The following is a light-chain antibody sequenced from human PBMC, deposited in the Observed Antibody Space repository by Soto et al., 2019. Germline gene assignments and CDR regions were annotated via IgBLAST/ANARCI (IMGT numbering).Light chain of an antibody. CDR3: QQCYMGCT. CDR2: DAS. V-gene: IGKV1-5*01. Sequence: DIQMTQYPSTLSAYVGDRVTITCRASQSIGRFLAWYQHQPGKAPKLLIYDASTWESEVPSRFSGTGSGTEFTFSITILQPEDFGTYYCQQCYMGCTCGEGTKVDFK. CDR1: QSIGRF. J-gene: IGKJ1*01.